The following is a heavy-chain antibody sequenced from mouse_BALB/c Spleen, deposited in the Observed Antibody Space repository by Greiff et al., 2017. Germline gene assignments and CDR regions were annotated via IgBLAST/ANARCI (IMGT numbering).Heavy chain of an antibody. CDR3: ASSCGDYTCYFDD. CDR2: INPSNGRT. J-gene: IGHJ2*01. V-gene: IGHV1S81*02. Sequence: VQLQQPGAELVKPGASVKLSCKASGYTFTSYWMHWVKQRPGQGLEWIGEINPSNGRTNYNEKFKSKATLTVDKSSSTAYLQLSSLTSEDSAVYYCASSCGDYTCYFDDWGQGTTLTGSS. CDR1: GYTFTSYW. D-gene: IGHD2-13*01.